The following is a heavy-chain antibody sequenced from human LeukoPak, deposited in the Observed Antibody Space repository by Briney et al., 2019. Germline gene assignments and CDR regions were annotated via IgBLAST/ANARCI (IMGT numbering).Heavy chain of an antibody. Sequence: GGSLRLSCAASGFSFNNYAMSWVRQAPGKGLEWVSAISTTGGSTYYADSVKGRFTISRDNSKNTLYLQMNSLRAEDTAVYYCARAVAGLYFDYWGQGTLVTVSS. CDR3: ARAVAGLYFDY. CDR2: ISTTGGST. V-gene: IGHV3-23*01. D-gene: IGHD6-19*01. J-gene: IGHJ4*02. CDR1: GFSFNNYA.